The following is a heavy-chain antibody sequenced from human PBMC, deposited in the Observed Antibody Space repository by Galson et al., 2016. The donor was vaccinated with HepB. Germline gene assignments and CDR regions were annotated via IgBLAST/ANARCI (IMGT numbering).Heavy chain of an antibody. J-gene: IGHJ5*02. CDR2: IHYTGGT. V-gene: IGHV4-59*01. D-gene: IGHD1-26*01. CDR1: GGSISDYR. CDR3: ARDEGREGGFGP. Sequence: SETLSLTCTVSGGSISDYRWSWIRQTPGKGLEWVGYIHYTGGTHYNPSLKSRVTISFDTSKNQVSLKLTSVTASDTAVYLCARDEGREGGFGPWGQGTLVTVSS.